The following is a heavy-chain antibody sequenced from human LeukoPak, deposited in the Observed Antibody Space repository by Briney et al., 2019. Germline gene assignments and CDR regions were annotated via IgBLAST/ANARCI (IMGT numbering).Heavy chain of an antibody. D-gene: IGHD3-22*01. CDR3: ARVSGGYYYSFFDY. V-gene: IGHV4-34*01. CDR2: INHSGSA. J-gene: IGHJ4*02. CDR1: GGSFSGYY. Sequence: SETLSLTCAVSGGSFSGYYGTWIRQPPGKGLEWIGEINHSGSANYNPSLMSRVTISLDTSKNQFSLKLSSVTAADTAVYYCARVSGGYYYSFFDYWGQGTLVTVSS.